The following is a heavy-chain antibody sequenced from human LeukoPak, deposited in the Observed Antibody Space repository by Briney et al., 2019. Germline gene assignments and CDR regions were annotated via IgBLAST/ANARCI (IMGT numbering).Heavy chain of an antibody. V-gene: IGHV4-39*07. CDR1: GGSISSSSYY. J-gene: IGHJ5*02. CDR2: IYYSGST. Sequence: PSETLSLTCTVSGGSISSSSYYWGWIRQPPGKGLEWIGSIYYSGSTYYNPSLKSRVTISVDTSKNQFSLKLSSVTAADTAVYYCARAPLGAAGHWWFDPWGQGTLVTVSS. CDR3: ARAPLGAAGHWWFDP. D-gene: IGHD6-13*01.